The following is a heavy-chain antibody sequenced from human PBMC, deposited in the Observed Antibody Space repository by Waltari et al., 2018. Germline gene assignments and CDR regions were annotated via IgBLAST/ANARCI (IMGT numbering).Heavy chain of an antibody. CDR3: ARRIGSEAFDI. J-gene: IGHJ3*02. V-gene: IGHV4-59*08. D-gene: IGHD2-21*01. Sequence: QVQLQELGPGLVKPSETLSLTCTVSGGSISRYYWSWIRQPPGKGLEWLGYIYYSGNTNYNPSLKSRVTISVDTSKNQFSLKLSSVTAADTAVYYCARRIGSEAFDIWGQGTMVTVSS. CDR1: GGSISRYY. CDR2: IYYSGNT.